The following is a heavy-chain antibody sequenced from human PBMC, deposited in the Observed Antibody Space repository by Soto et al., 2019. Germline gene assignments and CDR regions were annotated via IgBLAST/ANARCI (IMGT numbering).Heavy chain of an antibody. CDR1: GDSFTANY. CDR3: AKCVANGDGSAAFDI. D-gene: IGHD2-8*01. J-gene: IGHJ3*02. CDR2: INPKSGAT. Sequence: ASVKVSCKASGDSFTANYINWVRQAPGQGFEWMGWINPKSGATKYPQKFQGRVTMTWDTSLSTAYMTLTRLTSDDTAANYCAKCVANGDGSAAFDIWGQGTLVTVSS. V-gene: IGHV1-2*02.